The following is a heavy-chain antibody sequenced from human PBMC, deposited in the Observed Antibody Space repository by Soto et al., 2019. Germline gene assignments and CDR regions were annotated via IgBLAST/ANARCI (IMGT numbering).Heavy chain of an antibody. J-gene: IGHJ4*02. D-gene: IGHD3-9*01. V-gene: IGHV5-51*01. CDR2: IYPGNSDT. CDR1: GYNFANDW. CDR3: ARHVYYDVLKKNY. Sequence: GESLKISCKGCGYNFANDWIGWVRQMPGKGLEWMGIIYPGNSDTRYSPSFQGQVTISADTSISTAYLEWSSLKASDTAIYYCARHVYYDVLKKNYWGQGTLVTVSS.